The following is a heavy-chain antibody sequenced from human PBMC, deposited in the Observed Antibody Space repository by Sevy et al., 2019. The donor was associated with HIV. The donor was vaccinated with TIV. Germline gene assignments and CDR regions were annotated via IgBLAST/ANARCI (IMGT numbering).Heavy chain of an antibody. D-gene: IGHD6-13*01. CDR3: ARADSSSWPPGFDY. CDR2: ISAYNGNT. CDR1: GYTFTSYG. Sequence: ASVKVSCKASGYTFTSYGISWVRQAPGQGLEWMGWISAYNGNTNYAQKLQGRVTMTTDTSTSKAYMELRSLRSDDTAVYYCARADSSSWPPGFDYWGQGTLVTVSS. J-gene: IGHJ4*02. V-gene: IGHV1-18*01.